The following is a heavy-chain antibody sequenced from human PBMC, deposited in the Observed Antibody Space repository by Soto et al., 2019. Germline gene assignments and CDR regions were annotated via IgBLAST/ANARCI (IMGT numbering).Heavy chain of an antibody. CDR1: GFTFSSYA. CDR2: ISGSGGST. J-gene: IGHJ4*02. D-gene: IGHD2-15*01. Sequence: GGSLRLSCAASGFTFSSYAMSWVRQAPGKGLEWVSAISGSGGSTYYADSVKGRFTISRDNSKNTLYLQMNSLRAEDTAVYYCAKDHRNEYCSGGSCYSAFDYWGQGTLVTVSS. CDR3: AKDHRNEYCSGGSCYSAFDY. V-gene: IGHV3-23*01.